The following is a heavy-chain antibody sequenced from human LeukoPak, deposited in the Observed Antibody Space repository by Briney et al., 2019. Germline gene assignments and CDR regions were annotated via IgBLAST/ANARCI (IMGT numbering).Heavy chain of an antibody. CDR3: ARDGEDGYSDY. D-gene: IGHD5-18*01. J-gene: IGHJ4*02. V-gene: IGHV1-69*04. Sequence: SVKVSCKASGGTFSSYAISWVRQAPGQGLEWMGRIIPILGIANYAQKFQGRVTITADKSTSTAYMELSSLRSEDTAVYYCARDGEDGYSDYWGQGTLVTVSS. CDR2: IIPILGIA. CDR1: GGTFSSYA.